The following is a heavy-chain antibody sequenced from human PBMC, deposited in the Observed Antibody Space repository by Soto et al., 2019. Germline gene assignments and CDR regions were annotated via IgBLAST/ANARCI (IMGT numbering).Heavy chain of an antibody. D-gene: IGHD6-13*01. CDR1: GYSFTSYW. J-gene: IGHJ5*02. Sequence: GESLKISCKGSGYSFTSYWISWVRQMPGKGLEWMGRIDPSDSYTNYSPSFQGHVTISADKSISTAYLQWSSLKASDTAMYYCARTPDIAAAGTAWFDPWGQGTLVTVSS. CDR3: ARTPDIAAAGTAWFDP. CDR2: IDPSDSYT. V-gene: IGHV5-10-1*01.